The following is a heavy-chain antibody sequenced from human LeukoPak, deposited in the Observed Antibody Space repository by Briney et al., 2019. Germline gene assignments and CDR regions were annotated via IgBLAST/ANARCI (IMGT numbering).Heavy chain of an antibody. Sequence: TSGTLSLTCAVSGGSISSSNWWSWVRQPPGKGLEWIGEIYHSGSTNYNPSLKSRVTISVDKSKNQFSLKLSSVTAADTAVYHCARVNVQPSNWFDPWGQGTLVTVSS. V-gene: IGHV4-4*02. CDR2: IYHSGST. D-gene: IGHD1-1*01. J-gene: IGHJ5*02. CDR1: GGSISSSNW. CDR3: ARVNVQPSNWFDP.